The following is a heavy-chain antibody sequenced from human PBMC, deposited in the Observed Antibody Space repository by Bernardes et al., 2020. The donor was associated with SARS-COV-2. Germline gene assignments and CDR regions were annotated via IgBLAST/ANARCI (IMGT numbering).Heavy chain of an antibody. Sequence: GGSLRRSCAASGFTLSTSAMHWVRQAPGKGLGWVALISYNGSNKYHADSVKGRFTISRDNSKNTLYLQMNSLRTEETAVYYCARGYGGNYYYGMDLWGKGPTVTVSS. CDR2: ISYNGSNK. D-gene: IGHD2-15*01. V-gene: IGHV3-30-3*01. CDR1: GFTLSTSA. J-gene: IGHJ6*04. CDR3: ARGYGGNYYYGMDL.